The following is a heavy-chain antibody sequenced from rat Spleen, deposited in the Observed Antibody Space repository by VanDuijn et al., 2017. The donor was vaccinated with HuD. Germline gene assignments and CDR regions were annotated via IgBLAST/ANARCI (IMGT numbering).Heavy chain of an antibody. D-gene: IGHD4-3*01. V-gene: IGHV5-31*01. CDR2: ITNTGGST. CDR3: ARHNSGYGVMDA. J-gene: IGHJ4*01. Sequence: EVQLVESGGGLVQPGRSLTLSCVASGFTFNNYWMTWIRQAPGKGLEWVASITNTGGSTYYRDSVKGRFNNSRDNAKSTLYLQMDSLRSEDTATYYCARHNSGYGVMDAWGQGASVTVSS. CDR1: GFTFNNYW.